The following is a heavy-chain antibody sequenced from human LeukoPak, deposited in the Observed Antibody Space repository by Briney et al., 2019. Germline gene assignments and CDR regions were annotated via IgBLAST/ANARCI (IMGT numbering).Heavy chain of an antibody. CDR2: ISYNSKSI. Sequence: GRSLRLSCAASGFTFDDYAMHWVRQAPGKGLEWVSGISYNSKSIGYGDSMKGRVTISRDNAKKSLYLQMNSLRIEDTALYYCAKEGYGSGNLFQSWGQGTLVTVS. D-gene: IGHD3-10*01. CDR1: GFTFDDYA. CDR3: AKEGYGSGNLFQS. V-gene: IGHV3-9*01. J-gene: IGHJ4*02.